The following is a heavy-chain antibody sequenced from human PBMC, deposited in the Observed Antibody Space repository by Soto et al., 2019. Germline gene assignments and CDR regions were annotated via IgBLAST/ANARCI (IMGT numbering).Heavy chain of an antibody. CDR3: ARYTPGVRYYGMDV. Sequence: EVQLVESGGGLVQPGGSLRLSCAASGFTFSSYAMKWVRQAPGKGLEWVSLIGESGTPTYYADSVKGRFTISRDNSGNTLFLEMYSLRAEDTAVYYCARYTPGVRYYGMDVWGQGTTVTVSS. D-gene: IGHD5-18*01. CDR2: IGESGTPT. J-gene: IGHJ6*02. V-gene: IGHV3-23*04. CDR1: GFTFSSYA.